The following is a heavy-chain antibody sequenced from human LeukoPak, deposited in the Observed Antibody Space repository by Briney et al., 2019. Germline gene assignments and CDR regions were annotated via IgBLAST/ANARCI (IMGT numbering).Heavy chain of an antibody. J-gene: IGHJ6*03. V-gene: IGHV1-24*01. D-gene: IGHD5-18*01. CDR2: FDPEKGET. CDR1: GYTLTELS. Sequence: ASVKVSCKVSGYTLTELSMHWVRQAPGKGFEWMGRFDPEKGETIYAQKFQGRVTITRNTSISTAYMELSSLRSEDTAVYYCARMKSPQLWLPKINYYYYYMDVWGKGTTVTVSS. CDR3: ARMKSPQLWLPKINYYYYYMDV.